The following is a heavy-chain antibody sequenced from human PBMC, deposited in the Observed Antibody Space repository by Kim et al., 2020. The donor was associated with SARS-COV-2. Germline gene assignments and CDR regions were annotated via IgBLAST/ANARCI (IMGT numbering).Heavy chain of an antibody. J-gene: IGHJ4*02. CDR1: GYPFTGYY. D-gene: IGHD2-15*01. Sequence: ASVKVSCKASGYPFTGYYLHWVRQAPGQGLEWMGWINPTSDDTKYAQNFQGRVTMTRDTSITTAHMELNRLTSADTAVYYCARVAPYCSGGNCYSTQHLFDAWGKGTLVTVSS. CDR2: INPTSDDT. CDR3: ARVAPYCSGGNCYSTQHLFDA. V-gene: IGHV1-2*02.